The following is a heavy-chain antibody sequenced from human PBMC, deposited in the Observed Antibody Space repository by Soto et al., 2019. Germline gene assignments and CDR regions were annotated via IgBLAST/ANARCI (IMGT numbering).Heavy chain of an antibody. Sequence: SETLSLTCTVSGGSISSGGYDWSWIRQHPGKGLEWIGYIYYSGSTNYNPSLKSRVTISVDTSKNQLSLKLSSVTAADTAVYYCARGPYYDFWSSSGMDVWGQGTTVTVSS. J-gene: IGHJ6*02. CDR1: GGSISSGGYD. D-gene: IGHD3-3*01. V-gene: IGHV4-61*08. CDR3: ARGPYYDFWSSSGMDV. CDR2: IYYSGST.